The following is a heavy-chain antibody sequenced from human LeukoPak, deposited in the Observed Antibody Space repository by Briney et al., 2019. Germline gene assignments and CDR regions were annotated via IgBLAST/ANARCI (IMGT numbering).Heavy chain of an antibody. CDR2: ISPYNGNT. D-gene: IGHD6-19*01. CDR1: GYAFTSVG. Sequence: GASVKVSCKASGYAFTSVGITWVRRAPGQGLEWMGWISPYNGNTRYAQKFQGRVAMTTDTSTTTAYMELRGLRFHDTAVYYCARAGLGSGWYFDYWGQGTLVTVSS. CDR3: ARAGLGSGWYFDY. J-gene: IGHJ4*02. V-gene: IGHV1-18*01.